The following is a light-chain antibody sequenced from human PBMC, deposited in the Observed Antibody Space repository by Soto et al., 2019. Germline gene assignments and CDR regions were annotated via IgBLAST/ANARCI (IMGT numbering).Light chain of an antibody. CDR3: CSSAGSPRYV. CDR2: DVS. CDR1: SSDVGGYNY. V-gene: IGLV2-11*01. J-gene: IGLJ1*01. Sequence: QYVLTQPRSVSGSPGQSVTISCTGTSSDVGGYNYVSWYQQHPGKAPKVMIYDVSERPSGVPDRFSGSKSGNTASLTISGLQAEDEADYYCCSSAGSPRYVFGNGTKVTVL.